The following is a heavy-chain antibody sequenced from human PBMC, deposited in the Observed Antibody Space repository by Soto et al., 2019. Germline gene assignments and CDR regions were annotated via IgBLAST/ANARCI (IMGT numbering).Heavy chain of an antibody. D-gene: IGHD3-10*01. CDR1: GFTFSSYA. J-gene: IGHJ6*02. CDR2: ISYDGSNK. Sequence: GSLRLSCAASGFTFSSYAMHWVRQAPGKGLEWVAVISYDGSNKYHADSVKGRFTISRDNSKNTLYLQMNSLRAEDTAVYYCARDFTYGSGSYPYYYYYYGMDVWGQGTTVTVSS. V-gene: IGHV3-30-3*01. CDR3: ARDFTYGSGSYPYYYYYYGMDV.